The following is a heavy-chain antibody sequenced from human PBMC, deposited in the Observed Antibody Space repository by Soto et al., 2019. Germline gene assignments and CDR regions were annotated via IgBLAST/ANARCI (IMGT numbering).Heavy chain of an antibody. CDR2: ISGSGGST. V-gene: IGHV3-23*01. CDR1: GFTFSSYA. J-gene: IGHJ5*02. Sequence: GGSLRLSCAASGFTFSSYAMSWVRQAPGKGLEWVSAISGSGGSTYYADSVKGRFTISRDNSKNTLYLQMNSLRAEDTAVYYSAKNCGGDCYNWFDPWGQGTLVTVSS. D-gene: IGHD2-21*02. CDR3: AKNCGGDCYNWFDP.